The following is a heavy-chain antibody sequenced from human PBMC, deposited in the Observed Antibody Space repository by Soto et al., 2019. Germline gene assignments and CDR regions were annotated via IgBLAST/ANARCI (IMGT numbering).Heavy chain of an antibody. D-gene: IGHD6-6*01. CDR1: GGSISSYY. V-gene: IGHV4-59*01. Sequence: PSETLSLTCTVSGGSISSYYWSWIRQPPGKGLEWIGYIYYSGSTNYNPSLKSRVTISVDTSKNQFSLKLSSVTAADTAVYYCARGASDYSSSYLALDYMDVWGKGTTVTVSS. CDR2: IYYSGST. J-gene: IGHJ6*03. CDR3: ARGASDYSSSYLALDYMDV.